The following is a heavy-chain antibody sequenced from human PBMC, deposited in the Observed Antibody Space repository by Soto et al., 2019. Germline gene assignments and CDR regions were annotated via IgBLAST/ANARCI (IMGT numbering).Heavy chain of an antibody. V-gene: IGHV1-18*01. CDR1: GYTFTNYG. CDR3: AREGAGTNTIGY. D-gene: IGHD2-8*01. CDR2: ISAYNGHT. J-gene: IGHJ4*02. Sequence: GPEVKKPGASVKVSCKASGYTFTNYGFNWVRQAPGQGLEWMGWISAYNGHTKYSQIFQARVIMTTDTSTSTAYMELRSLTSDDTAVYYCAREGAGTNTIGYWGQGTLVTVSS.